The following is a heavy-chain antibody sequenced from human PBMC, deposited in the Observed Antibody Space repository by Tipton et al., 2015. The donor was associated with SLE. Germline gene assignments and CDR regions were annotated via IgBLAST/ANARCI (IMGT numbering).Heavy chain of an antibody. J-gene: IGHJ4*02. V-gene: IGHV3-53*05. Sequence: SLRLSCAASGFFVSSNYMSWVRQAPGKGLEWVSVIYSAGSTYYADSVKGRFTISRDNSKNTLYLQMNSLRAEDTAVYYCARDGFIVIVPAFDYWGQGTLVTVSS. CDR2: IYSAGST. D-gene: IGHD2-2*01. CDR3: ARDGFIVIVPAFDY. CDR1: GFFVSSNY.